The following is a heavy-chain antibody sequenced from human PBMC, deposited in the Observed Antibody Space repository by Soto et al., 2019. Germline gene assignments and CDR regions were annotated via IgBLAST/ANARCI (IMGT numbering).Heavy chain of an antibody. J-gene: IGHJ5*02. V-gene: IGHV3-48*02. CDR2: ISSSSTI. CDR1: GFTFSSYS. D-gene: IGHD3-3*01. CDR3: ARESRFLEWLSLNWFDP. Sequence: EVQLVESGGGLVQPGGSLRLSCAASGFTFSSYSMNWVRQAPGKGLEWVSYISSSSTIYYADSLKGRFTISTDNAKNSLYLQMNSLRDEDTAVYYCARESRFLEWLSLNWFDPWGQGTLVTVSS.